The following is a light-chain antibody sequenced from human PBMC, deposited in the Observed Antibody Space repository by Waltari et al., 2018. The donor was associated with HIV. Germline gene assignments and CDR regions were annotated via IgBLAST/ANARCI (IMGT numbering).Light chain of an antibody. V-gene: IGKV1-5*03. CDR1: QSVNTW. J-gene: IGKJ2*01. CDR3: QQYETYYT. CDR2: TAS. Sequence: DIKMTQSPSVMSASLGARITISCRASQSVNTWVAWYQQKPGKDPKLLINTASTLARGVPSRFSGRGSGALFTLTIAGLQPDDYATYYCQQYETYYTFGLGT.